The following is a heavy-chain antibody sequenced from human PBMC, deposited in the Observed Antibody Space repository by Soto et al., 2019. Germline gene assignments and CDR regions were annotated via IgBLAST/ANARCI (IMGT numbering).Heavy chain of an antibody. CDR1: GGSVSSGSYY. D-gene: IGHD3-22*01. V-gene: IGHV4-61*01. CDR2: IYYSGST. J-gene: IGHJ4*02. Sequence: QVQLQESGPGLVKPSETLSLTCTVSGGSVSSGSYYWSWIRQPPGKGLEWIGYIYYSGSTNYNPSLKSRVTISVDTSKNQFSLKLSSVTAADTAVYYCARVGYYYDSSGYFFDYWGQGTLVTVSS. CDR3: ARVGYYYDSSGYFFDY.